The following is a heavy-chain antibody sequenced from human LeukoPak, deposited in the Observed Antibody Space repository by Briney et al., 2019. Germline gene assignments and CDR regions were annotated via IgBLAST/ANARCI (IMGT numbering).Heavy chain of an antibody. D-gene: IGHD6-6*01. V-gene: IGHV3-23*01. CDR2: ISGGGGTT. J-gene: IGHJ4*02. CDR3: AKGLMAARPHYFDY. Sequence: GSLRLSCAASGFTFSSYAMSWVRQAPGKGLEWVSAISGGGGTTYNADSMKGRFTISRDNSKNTLYLQMSSLRADDTAVYYCAKGLMAARPHYFDYWGQGTLVTVSS. CDR1: GFTFSSYA.